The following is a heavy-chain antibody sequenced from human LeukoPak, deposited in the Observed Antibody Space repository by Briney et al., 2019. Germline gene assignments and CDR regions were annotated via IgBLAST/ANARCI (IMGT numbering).Heavy chain of an antibody. Sequence: ASVKVSCKASGYTFTSYGINWVRQATGQGLEWMGWMNPNSGNTGYAQKFQGRVTMTRNTSISTAYMELSSLRSEDTAVYYCARGLKTLYYDFWTGGLDAFDIWGQGTMVTVSS. CDR3: ARGLKTLYYDFWTGGLDAFDI. V-gene: IGHV1-8*02. D-gene: IGHD3-3*01. CDR1: GYTFTSYG. J-gene: IGHJ3*02. CDR2: MNPNSGNT.